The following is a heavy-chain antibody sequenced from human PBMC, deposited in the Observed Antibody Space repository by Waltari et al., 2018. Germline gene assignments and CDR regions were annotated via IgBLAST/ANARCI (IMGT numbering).Heavy chain of an antibody. D-gene: IGHD3-22*01. CDR1: GYTFTSYG. Sequence: QGQLVQYGAEGKKPGASVKVSCKASGYTFTSYGINRVRQAPGQGLEWLGWISAYNGNTHYAQKLQGRVTMTTDTSTSTAYMELRSLRSDDTAVYYCARGVYDSSRYYLHDAFDFWGQGTMVTVSS. V-gene: IGHV1-18*01. CDR3: ARGVYDSSRYYLHDAFDF. J-gene: IGHJ3*01. CDR2: ISAYNGNT.